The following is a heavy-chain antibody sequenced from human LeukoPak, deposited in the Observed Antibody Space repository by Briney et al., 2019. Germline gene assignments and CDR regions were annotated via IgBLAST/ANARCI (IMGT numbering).Heavy chain of an antibody. CDR3: ARGARSSSWRDYYYYYGMDV. CDR1: GGTFSSYA. Sequence: SVKVSCKASGGTFSSYAISWVRQAPGQGLEWMGGIIPIFGTANYAQKFQGRVTITADESTSTAYMELSSLRSEDTAVYYCARGARSSSWRDYYYYYGMDVWGQGTTVTVSS. V-gene: IGHV1-69*01. D-gene: IGHD6-13*01. J-gene: IGHJ6*02. CDR2: IIPIFGTA.